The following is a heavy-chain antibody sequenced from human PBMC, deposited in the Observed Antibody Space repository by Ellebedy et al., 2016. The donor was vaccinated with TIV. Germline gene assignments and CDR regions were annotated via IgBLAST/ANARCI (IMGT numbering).Heavy chain of an antibody. CDR2: ISGYSGNR. V-gene: IGHV1-18*01. CDR3: ARGSGSYTYGMDV. J-gene: IGHJ6*02. CDR1: GYTFTSYG. Sequence: AASVKVSCKASGYTFTSYGFSWVRQAPGQGLEWMGWISGYSGNRNYAQKLQGRVTMTTDTSTNTAYMELRSLRSDDTAVYFCARGSGSYTYGMDVWGQGTTVTV. D-gene: IGHD1-26*01.